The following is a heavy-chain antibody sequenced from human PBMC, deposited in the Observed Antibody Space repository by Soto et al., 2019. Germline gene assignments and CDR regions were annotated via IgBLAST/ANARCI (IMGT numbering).Heavy chain of an antibody. CDR3: AISDTAMDKYNWFDP. Sequence: ASVKVSCDYFGYTRADLCMRSVRQANIKGLEWMGGFDPEDGETIYAQKFQGRVTMTEDTSTDTAYMELSSLRSEDTAVYYCAISDTAMDKYNWFDPWGQGTLVTVSS. D-gene: IGHD5-18*01. CDR2: FDPEDGET. J-gene: IGHJ5*02. CDR1: GYTRADLC. V-gene: IGHV1-24*01.